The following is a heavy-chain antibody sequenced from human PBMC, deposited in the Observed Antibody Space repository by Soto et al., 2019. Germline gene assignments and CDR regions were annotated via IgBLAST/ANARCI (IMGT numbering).Heavy chain of an antibody. Sequence: PSETLSLTCAVYGGSFSGYYWSWIRQPPGKGLEWIGEINHSGSTNYNPSLKSRVTISVDTSKNQFSLKLSSVTAADTAVYYCAREVGPTLYSSGWFHYSGQATLVTVSS. J-gene: IGHJ4*02. V-gene: IGHV4-34*01. CDR1: GGSFSGYY. CDR3: AREVGPTLYSSGWFHY. D-gene: IGHD6-19*01. CDR2: INHSGST.